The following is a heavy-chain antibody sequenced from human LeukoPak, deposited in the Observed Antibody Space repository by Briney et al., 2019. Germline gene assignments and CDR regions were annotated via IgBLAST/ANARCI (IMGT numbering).Heavy chain of an antibody. Sequence: SETLSLTCAVYGGSFSGYYWSWIRQPPGKGLEWIGEINHSGSTNYNPSLKSRVTISVDTSKNQFSLKLSSVTAADTAVYYCARHIKWPRLVDAFDIWGQGTMVTVSS. CDR2: INHSGST. CDR3: ARHIKWPRLVDAFDI. CDR1: GGSFSGYY. D-gene: IGHD5-12*01. J-gene: IGHJ3*02. V-gene: IGHV4-34*01.